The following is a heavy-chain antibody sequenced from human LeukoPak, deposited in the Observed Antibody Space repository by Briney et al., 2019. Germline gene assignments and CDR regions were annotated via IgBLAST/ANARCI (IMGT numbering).Heavy chain of an antibody. CDR3: AKDRYDTSVWPYYYAMDV. Sequence: GAFLRLSCAAPGFIFSTPAIAWVRQAPGRGLDWVSYITASGTTYYADSVKGRFTISRDISNNTLYLQMNGLRAEDTALYYCAKDRYDTSVWPYYYAMDVWGQGTTVTVSS. V-gene: IGHV3-23*01. CDR2: ITASGTT. CDR1: GFIFSTPA. J-gene: IGHJ6*02. D-gene: IGHD3-22*01.